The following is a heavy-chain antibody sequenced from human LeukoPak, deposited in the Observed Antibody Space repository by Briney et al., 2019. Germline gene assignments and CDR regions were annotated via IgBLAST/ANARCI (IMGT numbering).Heavy chain of an antibody. CDR3: ARGSV. CDR1: GGSFSGYY. V-gene: IGHV4-34*01. Sequence: SETLSLTCAVYGGSFSGYYWSWIRQPPGKGLEWIGEINHSGSTNYDPSLKSRVTISVDTSKNQFSLKLSSETAADTAVYYCARGSVWGQGTTVTVSS. CDR2: INHSGST. J-gene: IGHJ6*02.